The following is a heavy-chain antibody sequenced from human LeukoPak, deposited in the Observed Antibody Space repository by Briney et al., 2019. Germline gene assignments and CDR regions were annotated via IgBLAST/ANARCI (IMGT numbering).Heavy chain of an antibody. D-gene: IGHD3-10*02. Sequence: SETLSLTCAVYGGSFSGYYWSWIRQPPGKGLEWIGEINHSGSTNYNPSLKNRVTISVDTSKNQFSLKLSSVTAADTAVYYCARGSLFGDIDYWGQGTLVTVSS. CDR1: GGSFSGYY. CDR2: INHSGST. CDR3: ARGSLFGDIDY. J-gene: IGHJ4*02. V-gene: IGHV4-34*01.